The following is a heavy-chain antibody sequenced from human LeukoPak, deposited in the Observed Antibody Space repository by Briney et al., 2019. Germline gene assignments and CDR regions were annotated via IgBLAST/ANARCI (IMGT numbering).Heavy chain of an antibody. CDR3: ARGGYSSGWYVTR. CDR2: IKLDGSEK. D-gene: IGHD6-19*01. J-gene: IGHJ4*02. V-gene: IGHV3-7*04. Sequence: PGGSLRLSCAASGFTFSSYWMSWVRQAPGKGLEWVANIKLDGSEKYYVDSVKGRFTISRDNAKNSLYLQMNSLRAEDTAVYYCARGGYSSGWYVTRWGQGTLVTVSS. CDR1: GFTFSSYW.